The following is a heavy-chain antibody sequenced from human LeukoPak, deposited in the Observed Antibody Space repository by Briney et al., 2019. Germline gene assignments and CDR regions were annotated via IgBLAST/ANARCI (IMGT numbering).Heavy chain of an antibody. J-gene: IGHJ6*02. Sequence: PSETLSLTCAVYGEFFNDFYWSWIRQTPGKGLEWIGDINHSGSTNYNPSLKSRVIISVDTSKSQFSLKLSSVTAADTALYFCARGGTTGPHMYGFDVWGPGTTVTASS. CDR3: ARGGTTGPHMYGFDV. D-gene: IGHD1-1*01. CDR2: INHSGST. CDR1: GEFFNDFY. V-gene: IGHV4-34*01.